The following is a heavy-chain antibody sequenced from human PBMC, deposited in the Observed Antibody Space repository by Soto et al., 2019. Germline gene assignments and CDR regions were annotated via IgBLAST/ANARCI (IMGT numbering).Heavy chain of an antibody. D-gene: IGHD5-18*01. CDR2: IYHSGST. J-gene: IGHJ4*02. CDR1: GGSISISNW. CDR3: ARGTKWEIQHNTKSHYVDY. Sequence: SETLSLTCAVSGGSISISNWWICVLQPPGKGLEWIGEIYHSGSTNYNPSLKSRVTISVDKSKNQFSLKLSSVTAADTDVYYCARGTKWEIQHNTKSHYVDYSRQGTLVTXS. V-gene: IGHV4-4*02.